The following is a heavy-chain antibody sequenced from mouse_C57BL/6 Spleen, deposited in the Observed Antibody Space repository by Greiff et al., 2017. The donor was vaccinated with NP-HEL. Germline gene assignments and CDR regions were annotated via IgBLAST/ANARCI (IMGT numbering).Heavy chain of an antibody. CDR2: IDPETGGT. CDR1: GYTFTDYE. J-gene: IGHJ2*01. D-gene: IGHD4-1*01. CDR3: TREVTGTFDY. Sequence: QVQLKQSGAELVRPGASVTLSCKASGYTFTDYEMHWVKQTPVHGLEWIGAIDPETGGTAYNQKFKGKAILTADKSSSTAYMELRSLTSEDSAVYYCTREVTGTFDYWGQGTTLTVSS. V-gene: IGHV1-15*01.